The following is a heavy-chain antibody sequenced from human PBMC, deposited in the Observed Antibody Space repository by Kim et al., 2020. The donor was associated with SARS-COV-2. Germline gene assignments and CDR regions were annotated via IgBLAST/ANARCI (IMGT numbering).Heavy chain of an antibody. CDR1: GFTFSNAW. J-gene: IGHJ4*02. CDR3: TTRGSRSITGTTGIVEY. Sequence: GGSLLSCAASGFTFSNAWMSWVRQAPGKGLEWVGRIKSKTDGGTTDYAAPVKGRFTISRDDSKNTLYLQMNSLKTEDTAVYYCTTRGSRSITGTTGIVEYWGQGTLVTVSS. V-gene: IGHV3-15*01. D-gene: IGHD1-7*01. CDR2: IKSKTDGGTT.